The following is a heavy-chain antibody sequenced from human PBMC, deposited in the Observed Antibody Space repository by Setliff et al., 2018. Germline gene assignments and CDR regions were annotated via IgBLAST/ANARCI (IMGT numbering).Heavy chain of an antibody. CDR1: GGSVSSGSYY. CDR3: ARAFDSSGYYGYSFDF. D-gene: IGHD3-22*01. Sequence: SETLSLTCTVSGGSVSSGSYYWSWIRQPAGKGLEWFGHIYKSGSTNYNPSLKSRVTMSLDTSKNQFSLNLYSVTAADTAVYYCARAFDSSGYYGYSFDFWGRGTLVTVSS. J-gene: IGHJ4*02. V-gene: IGHV4-61*09. CDR2: IYKSGST.